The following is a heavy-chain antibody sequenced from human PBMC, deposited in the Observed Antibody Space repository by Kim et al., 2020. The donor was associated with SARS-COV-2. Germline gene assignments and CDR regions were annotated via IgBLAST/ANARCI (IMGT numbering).Heavy chain of an antibody. V-gene: IGHV3-21*01. CDR1: GFTFSSYS. CDR3: ARFIEVFYGMDV. Sequence: GGSLRLSCAASGFTFSSYSMNWVRQAPGKGLEWVSSISSSSSYIYYADSVKGRFTISRDNAKNSLYLQMNSLRAEDTAVYYCARFIEVFYGMDVWGQGTTVTVSS. J-gene: IGHJ6*02. CDR2: ISSSSSYI.